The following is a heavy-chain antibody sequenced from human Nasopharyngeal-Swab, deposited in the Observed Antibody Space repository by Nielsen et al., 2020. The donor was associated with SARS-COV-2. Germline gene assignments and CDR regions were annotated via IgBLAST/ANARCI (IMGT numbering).Heavy chain of an antibody. V-gene: IGHV3-48*04. D-gene: IGHD3-22*01. Sequence: GGSLRLSCAASGFNFNYYSMNWVRQAPGKGLEWVSYITSSSGIIYYADSVKGRFTISGDNAKNLLYLQMNSLRAEDTAVYYCASAHRAYGDSGYYPLDYWGKGTLVTVSS. CDR3: ASAHRAYGDSGYYPLDY. J-gene: IGHJ4*02. CDR2: ITSSSGII. CDR1: GFNFNYYS.